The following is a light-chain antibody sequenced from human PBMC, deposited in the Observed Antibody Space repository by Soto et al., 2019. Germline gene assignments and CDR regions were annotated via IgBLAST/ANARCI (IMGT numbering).Light chain of an antibody. CDR1: PSISRR. Sequence: DIQMTQSPSIVSASVGDRVTITCRASPSISRRLAWYQQKPGKAPKVLIYKASSLESGVPSRFSGSGSGTEFTLTISSLQPDDFATYYCQQYNSRITFGPGTRLEI. V-gene: IGKV1-5*03. J-gene: IGKJ5*01. CDR2: KAS. CDR3: QQYNSRIT.